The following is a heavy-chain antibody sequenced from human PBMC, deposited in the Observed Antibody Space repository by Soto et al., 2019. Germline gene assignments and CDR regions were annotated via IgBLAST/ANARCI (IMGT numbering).Heavy chain of an antibody. J-gene: IGHJ6*02. CDR3: ARRRYCGYDCYHKHYYGMDV. D-gene: IGHD2-21*01. V-gene: IGHV1-69*08. CDR1: GDAFSSYA. Sequence: QVQLVQSGAELKKTGSSVKVSCRASGDAFSSYAVNWVRQAPGRGLEWMGRIITALGTTDYAHHFKGRFTITAEKSTKTVYMELSSLRSEDTAVYYCARRRYCGYDCYHKHYYGMDVWGQGTTVTVAS. CDR2: IITALGTT.